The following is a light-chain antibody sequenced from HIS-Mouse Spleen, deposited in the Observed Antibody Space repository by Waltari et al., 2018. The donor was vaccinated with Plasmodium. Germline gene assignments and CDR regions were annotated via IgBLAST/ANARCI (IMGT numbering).Light chain of an antibody. V-gene: IGKV1-39*01. CDR1: QSISSY. CDR3: QQSYSTPLT. Sequence: DIQMTQYPSYLSASVGARVTITCRPSQSISSYLTWYQQKPGKAPKHLIYAASSLQSGGPSRFSGSGSGTDFTLTISSLQPEDFATYYCQQSYSTPLTFGGGTKVEIK. CDR2: AAS. J-gene: IGKJ4*01.